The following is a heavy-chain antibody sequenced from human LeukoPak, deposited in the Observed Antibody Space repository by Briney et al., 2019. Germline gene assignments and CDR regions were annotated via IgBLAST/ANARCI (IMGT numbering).Heavy chain of an antibody. Sequence: GGSLRLSCAASGFTFTSYAMSWVRQAPGKGLEWVSAISGSGGSTYYADSVKGRFTISRDNSKNTLYLQMNSLRAEDTAVYYCVVVSYYYDTSGYVDSWGQGTLVTVSS. D-gene: IGHD3-22*01. V-gene: IGHV3-23*01. CDR2: ISGSGGST. J-gene: IGHJ4*02. CDR3: VVVSYYYDTSGYVDS. CDR1: GFTFTSYA.